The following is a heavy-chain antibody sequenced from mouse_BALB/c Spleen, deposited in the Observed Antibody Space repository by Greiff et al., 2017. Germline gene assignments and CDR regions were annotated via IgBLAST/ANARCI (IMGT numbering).Heavy chain of an antibody. CDR1: GFSFSDYY. J-gene: IGHJ2*01. D-gene: IGHD2-1*01. CDR2: ISDGGSYT. V-gene: IGHV5-4*02. Sequence: EVHLVESGGGLVKPGGSLKLSCAASGFSFSDYYMYWVRQTPEKRLEWVATISDGGSYTYYPDSVKGRFTISRDNAKNNLYLQMSSLKSEDTAMYYCARGFHYGNYGWYYFDYWGQGTTLTVSS. CDR3: ARGFHYGNYGWYYFDY.